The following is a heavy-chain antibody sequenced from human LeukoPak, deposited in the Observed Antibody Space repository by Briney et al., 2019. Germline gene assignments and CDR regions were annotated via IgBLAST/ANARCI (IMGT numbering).Heavy chain of an antibody. J-gene: IGHJ4*02. V-gene: IGHV4-4*07. Sequence: SETLSLTCTTSGGSSTNYYWSWIRQPAGKGLEWIGRIHTGGATTYNPSLESRVTMSVDTSKNLVSLQMSSLTAADTAIYYCARGGAPEYWGQGTLVTVYS. CDR3: ARGGAPEY. CDR2: IHTGGAT. CDR1: GGSSTNYY.